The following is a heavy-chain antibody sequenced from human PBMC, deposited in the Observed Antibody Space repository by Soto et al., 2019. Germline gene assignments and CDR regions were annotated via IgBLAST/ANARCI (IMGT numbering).Heavy chain of an antibody. D-gene: IGHD2-2*01. V-gene: IGHV1-69*01. J-gene: IGHJ6*02. CDR1: GGTFSSYA. Sequence: QVQLVQSGAEVKKPGSSVKVSCKASGGTFSSYAISWVRQAPGQGLEWMGGIITISGTANYAQKFQGRVTITADESTSTAYMELSSLRSEDTAGYYCARSQGSRTSLEIYYYYYYGMDVWGQGTTVTVSS. CDR3: ARSQGSRTSLEIYYYYYYGMDV. CDR2: IITISGTA.